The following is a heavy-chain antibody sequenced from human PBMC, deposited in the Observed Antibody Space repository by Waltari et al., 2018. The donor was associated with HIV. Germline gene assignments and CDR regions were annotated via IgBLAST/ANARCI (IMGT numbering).Heavy chain of an antibody. Sequence: QVQLVQSGAEVKKPGASVKVSCTASGYTFTSSPMHWWRQAPGQRLEWMGWINEGKGNTKYSQKCQGRGTITRDTSASTAYMELSSLRSEDTAVYYCARDIPRMGIDYWGQGTLVTVSS. J-gene: IGHJ4*02. D-gene: IGHD2-15*01. CDR1: GYTFTSSP. CDR2: INEGKGNT. CDR3: ARDIPRMGIDY. V-gene: IGHV1-3*01.